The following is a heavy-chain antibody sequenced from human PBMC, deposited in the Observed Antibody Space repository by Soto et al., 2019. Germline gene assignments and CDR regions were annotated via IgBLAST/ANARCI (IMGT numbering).Heavy chain of an antibody. V-gene: IGHV3-30-3*01. CDR3: ASIDGTPFDY. CDR2: ISYDGSNK. D-gene: IGHD2-15*01. CDR1: GFTFSSYA. J-gene: IGHJ4*02. Sequence: QVQLVESGGGVVQPGRSLRLSCAASGFTFSSYAMHWVRQAPGKGLEWVAVISYDGSNKYYADSVKGRFTISRDNSKNPLYLQMNSLRAEDTAVYYCASIDGTPFDYWGQGTLVTVSS.